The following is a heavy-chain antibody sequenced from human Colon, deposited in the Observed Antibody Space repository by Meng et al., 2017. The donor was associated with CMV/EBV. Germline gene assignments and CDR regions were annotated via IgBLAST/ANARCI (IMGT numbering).Heavy chain of an antibody. Sequence: EVQLVESGXGLVQPXGSLRLXCAGSGFTVSTNYMSWVRQAPGKGLEWVSVIDSGSNAFYADSVKGRFIISRDNSKNTVYLQMNSRRAEDTAVYYCARDSVGSYDFLDYWGQGTMVTVSS. V-gene: IGHV3-66*01. CDR2: IDSGSNA. D-gene: IGHD3/OR15-3a*01. CDR3: ARDSVGSYDFLDY. CDR1: GFTVSTNY. J-gene: IGHJ4*02.